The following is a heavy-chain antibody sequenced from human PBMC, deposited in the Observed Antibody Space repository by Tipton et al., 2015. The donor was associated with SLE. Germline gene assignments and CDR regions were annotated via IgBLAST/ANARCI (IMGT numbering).Heavy chain of an antibody. D-gene: IGHD1-7*01. Sequence: SLRLSCVASGFTFDDYAMHWVRQAPGKGLEWVSGISWKSGHMGYADSVKGRFTVSRDSAENTLYLQMNSLRAEDTAVYYCARDFTGPKDYWGQGTLVTVSS. CDR3: ARDFTGPKDY. CDR1: GFTFDDYA. J-gene: IGHJ4*02. V-gene: IGHV3-9*01. CDR2: ISWKSGHM.